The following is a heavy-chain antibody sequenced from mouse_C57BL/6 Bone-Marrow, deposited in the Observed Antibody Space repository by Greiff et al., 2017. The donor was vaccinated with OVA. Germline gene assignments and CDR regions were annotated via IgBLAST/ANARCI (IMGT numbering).Heavy chain of an antibody. CDR1: GFTFSNYW. J-gene: IGHJ4*01. Sequence: EVMLVESGGGLVQPGGSMKLSCVASGFTFSNYWMNWVRQSPEKGLEWVAQIRLKSDNYATHYAESVKGRFTISRDDSKSSVYLQMNNLRAEDTGIYYCTGDGSSFWAMDYWGQGTSVTVSS. D-gene: IGHD1-1*01. V-gene: IGHV6-3*01. CDR2: IRLKSDNYAT. CDR3: TGDGSSFWAMDY.